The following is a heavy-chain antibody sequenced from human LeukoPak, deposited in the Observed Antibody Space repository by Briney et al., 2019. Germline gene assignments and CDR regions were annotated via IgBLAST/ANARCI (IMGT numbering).Heavy chain of an antibody. D-gene: IGHD3-3*01. J-gene: IGHJ4*02. Sequence: GGSLRLSCAASGFTFSNSNMNWVRQAPGKGLEWLSYITSGGSTIYYADSVKGRFTISRDNAKDSLYLQMNSLRAEDTAVYYCARAATSSTYGYYYWGQGTLVTVSS. CDR3: ARAATSSTYGYYY. CDR1: GFTFSNSN. V-gene: IGHV3-48*04. CDR2: ITSGGSTI.